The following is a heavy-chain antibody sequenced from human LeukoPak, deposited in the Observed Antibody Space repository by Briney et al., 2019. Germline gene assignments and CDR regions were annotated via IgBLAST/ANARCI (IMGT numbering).Heavy chain of an antibody. CDR2: MNRYGSEI. D-gene: IGHD2/OR15-2a*01. CDR1: GFTFSFYW. CDR3: ARDLGFSTFDN. J-gene: IGHJ4*02. V-gene: IGHV3-7*01. Sequence: GGSLRLSCAASGFTFSFYWMSWVRQAPGKGLEWVANMNRYGSEINYVDSVGGRFTISRDNAKNSLYLQMNSLRAEDTAVYFCARDLGFSTFDNWGQGTLVTVSS.